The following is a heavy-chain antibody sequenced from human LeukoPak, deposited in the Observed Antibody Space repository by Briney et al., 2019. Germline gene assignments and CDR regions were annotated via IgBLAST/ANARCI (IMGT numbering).Heavy chain of an antibody. CDR3: ARDGQQLVPYYFDL. J-gene: IGHJ2*01. Sequence: GGSLRLSCAASGFTFSSYGLHWVRQAPGKGLEWVALIWYDGSIKYYADSVTGRFTISRDNSKNTLCLQMNSLRAEDTAVYYCARDGQQLVPYYFDLWGRGTLVTVSS. D-gene: IGHD6-13*01. CDR1: GFTFSSYG. CDR2: IWYDGSIK. V-gene: IGHV3-33*01.